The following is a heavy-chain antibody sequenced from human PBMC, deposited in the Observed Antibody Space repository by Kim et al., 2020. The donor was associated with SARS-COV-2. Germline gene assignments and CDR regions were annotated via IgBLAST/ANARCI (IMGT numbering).Heavy chain of an antibody. CDR3: ARTYVLRYFEGGY. CDR1: GVSISSSGNF. Sequence: SETLSLTCTVSGVSISSSGNFWGWIRQSPGMGRVWVVSIYYSGSTYYNPSLRSLVTISVDTYKNQFFLRPRPVTAADTSLYFFARTYVLRYFEGGYWGPG. J-gene: IGHJ4*02. CDR2: IYYSGST. D-gene: IGHD3-9*01. V-gene: IGHV4-39*01.